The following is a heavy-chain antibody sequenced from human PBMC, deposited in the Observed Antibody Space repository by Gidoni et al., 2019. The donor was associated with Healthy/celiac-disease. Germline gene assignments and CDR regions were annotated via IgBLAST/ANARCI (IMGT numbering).Heavy chain of an antibody. D-gene: IGHD6-19*01. Sequence: EVQLVESGGGLVKPGGSLRLSCAASGFTFSRYSMNWVRQAPGKGLEWVSSISSSSSYIYYADSVKGRFTISRDNAKNSLYLQMNSLRAEDTAVYYCASSAYSSGWYWYFDLWGRGTLVTVSS. J-gene: IGHJ2*01. V-gene: IGHV3-21*01. CDR3: ASSAYSSGWYWYFDL. CDR2: ISSSSSYI. CDR1: GFTFSRYS.